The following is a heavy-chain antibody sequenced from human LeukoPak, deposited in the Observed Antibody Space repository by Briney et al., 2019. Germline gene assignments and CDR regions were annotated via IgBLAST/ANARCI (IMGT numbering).Heavy chain of an antibody. CDR2: IWYDGSNK. J-gene: IGHJ4*02. CDR3: ARDTEWLVGTGSDY. V-gene: IGHV3-33*01. Sequence: GGSLRLSCAASGFTFSSYGMHWVRQAPGKGLEWVAVIWYDGSNKYYADSVKGRFTISRDNSKNTLYLQMNSLRAEDMAVYYCARDTEWLVGTGSDYWGQGTLVTVSS. D-gene: IGHD6-19*01. CDR1: GFTFSSYG.